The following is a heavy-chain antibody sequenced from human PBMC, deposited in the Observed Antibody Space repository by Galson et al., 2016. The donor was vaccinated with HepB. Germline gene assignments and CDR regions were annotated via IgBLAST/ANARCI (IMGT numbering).Heavy chain of an antibody. J-gene: IGHJ6*04. CDR3: ARDGQQLAPYGLDV. D-gene: IGHD6-6*01. Sequence: SLRLSCAASGFTFSSHGMHWVRQAPGKGLEWVAFIWYDGSKKDYIDSVEGRFTISRDNSNNTVYLQMNSLRAEDTALYYCARDGQQLAPYGLDVWGEGTTVTVSS. CDR1: GFTFSSHG. CDR2: IWYDGSKK. V-gene: IGHV3-33*01.